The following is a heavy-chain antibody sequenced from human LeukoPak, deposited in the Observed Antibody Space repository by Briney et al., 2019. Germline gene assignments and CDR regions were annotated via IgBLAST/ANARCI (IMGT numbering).Heavy chain of an antibody. D-gene: IGHD2-2*01. CDR3: ANDLTVVVPAAAYDDAFDI. CDR1: GFTFSSYG. J-gene: IGHJ3*02. Sequence: PGGSLRLSCAASGFTFSSYGMHWVRQAPGKGLEWVAVISYDGSNKYYADSVKGRFTISRDNSKNTLYLQMNSLRAEDTAVYYCANDLTVVVPAAAYDDAFDIWGQGTMVTVSS. V-gene: IGHV3-30*18. CDR2: ISYDGSNK.